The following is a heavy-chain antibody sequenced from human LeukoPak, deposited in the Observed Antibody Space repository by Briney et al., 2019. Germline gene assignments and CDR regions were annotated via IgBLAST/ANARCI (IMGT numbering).Heavy chain of an antibody. J-gene: IGHJ1*01. CDR1: EFTFSDAW. V-gene: IGHV3-15*01. Sequence: GGSLRLSCAVSEFTFSDAWMSWVRQAPGKGLEWVGRIKSKSDGGTTDYAAPVKGRFTISRDDSKNTLYLQMNSLKTEDTAVYYCTTELLMVYAKIVRAEYSQHWGQGTLVTVSS. CDR2: IKSKSDGGTT. CDR3: TTELLMVYAKIVRAEYSQH. D-gene: IGHD2-8*01.